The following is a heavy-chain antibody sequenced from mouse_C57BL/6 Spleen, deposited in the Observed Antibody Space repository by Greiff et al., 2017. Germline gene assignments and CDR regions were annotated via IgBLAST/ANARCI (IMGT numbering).Heavy chain of an antibody. J-gene: IGHJ3*01. CDR3: ARPAWGWFAY. CDR1: GYTFTSYW. Sequence: QVQLQQSGAELVMPGASVKLSCKASGYTFTSYWMHWVKQRPGQGLEWIGEIDPSDSYTNYNQKFKGKSTLTVDKSSSTAYMQRSSLTSEDSAVYYCARPAWGWFAYWGQGTLVTVSA. D-gene: IGHD1-2*01. V-gene: IGHV1-69*01. CDR2: IDPSDSYT.